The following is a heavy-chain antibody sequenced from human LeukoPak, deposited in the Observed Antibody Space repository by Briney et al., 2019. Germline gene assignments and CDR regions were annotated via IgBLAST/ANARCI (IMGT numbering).Heavy chain of an antibody. V-gene: IGHV4-34*01. CDR2: INHSGST. CDR1: GGSFSGYY. CDR3: ASLTGASGSYVPDAFDI. J-gene: IGHJ3*02. Sequence: PSETLSLTCAVYGGSFSGYYWSWIRQPPGKGLEWIGEINHSGSTNYNPSLKSRVTISVDTSKNQFSLKLSSETAADTAVYYCASLTGASGSYVPDAFDIWGQGTMVTVSS. D-gene: IGHD1-26*01.